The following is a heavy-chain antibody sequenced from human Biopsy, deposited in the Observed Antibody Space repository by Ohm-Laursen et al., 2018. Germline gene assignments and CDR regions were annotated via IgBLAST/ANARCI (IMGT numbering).Heavy chain of an antibody. CDR2: IYYSGTT. CDR3: ARRPYGGTRYWYFDL. CDR1: GGSVSSGGFY. Sequence: SQTLSLTCTVSGGSVSSGGFYWSWIRQHPGKGLEWIGYIYYSGTTYYNPSLKSLVTISVDTSKNQFYLKLNSVTAADTAVYYCARRPYGGTRYWYFDLWGRGTLVTVSS. J-gene: IGHJ2*01. D-gene: IGHD4-23*01. V-gene: IGHV4-31*01.